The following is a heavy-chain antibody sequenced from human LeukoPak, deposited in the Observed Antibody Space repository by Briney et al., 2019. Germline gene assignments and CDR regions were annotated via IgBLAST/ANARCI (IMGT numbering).Heavy chain of an antibody. CDR3: AGVGDGHSVNYLDL. D-gene: IGHD1-7*01. CDR2: TSFTTTTV. J-gene: IGHJ5*02. CDR1: GFTLTNYG. V-gene: IGHV3-48*02. Sequence: PGGSLRLSCAASGFTLTNYGMTWVRQAPGKGLEWVSYTSFTTTTVYYADSVEGRFTVSRDNAKNSVYLQMSSLRDEDTAMFYCAGVGDGHSVNYLDLWGQGTLVTVSS.